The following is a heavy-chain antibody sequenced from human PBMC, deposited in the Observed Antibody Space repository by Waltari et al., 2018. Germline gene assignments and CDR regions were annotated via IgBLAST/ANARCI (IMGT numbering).Heavy chain of an antibody. CDR1: GGTFSSYA. Sequence: QVQLVQSGAEVKKPGSSVKVSCKASGGTFSSYAISWVRQAPGQGLEWMGGIIPIFGTANYGQKFQGRVTITADKSTRIAYMELRSLRSEDTAVYYCAGAWSDRSRWHWFDTWGLRTLVTLSS. D-gene: IGHD6-19*01. V-gene: IGHV1-69*14. CDR3: AGAWSDRSRWHWFDT. J-gene: IGHJ5*02. CDR2: IIPIFGTA.